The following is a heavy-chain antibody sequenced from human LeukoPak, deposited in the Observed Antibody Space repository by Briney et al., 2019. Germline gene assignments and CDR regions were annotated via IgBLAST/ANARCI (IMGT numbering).Heavy chain of an antibody. D-gene: IGHD3-22*01. CDR3: ARVALPHYYDSSGHFDY. Sequence: ASVKVSCKASGYTFTSYYMHWVRQAPGQGLEWMGMINPSGGSTSYAQKFQGRVTMTSDTSTSTVYMELSSLRSEDTALYYCARVALPHYYDSSGHFDYWGQGTLVTVSS. J-gene: IGHJ4*02. V-gene: IGHV1-46*01. CDR2: INPSGGST. CDR1: GYTFTSYY.